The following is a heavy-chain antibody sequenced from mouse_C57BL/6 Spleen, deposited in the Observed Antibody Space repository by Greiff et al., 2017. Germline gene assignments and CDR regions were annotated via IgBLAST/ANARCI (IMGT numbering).Heavy chain of an antibody. D-gene: IGHD2-5*01. CDR2: IYPGDGDT. CDR3: ARERAYYRNLNFDY. V-gene: IGHV1-80*01. CDR1: GYAFSSYW. J-gene: IGHJ2*01. Sequence: VQLQQSGAELVKPGASVKISCKASGYAFSSYWMNWVKQRPGKGLEWIGQIYPGDGDTNYNGKFKGKATLTADKSSSTAYMQLSSLTSEDSAVYFCARERAYYRNLNFDYWGQGTTLTVAS.